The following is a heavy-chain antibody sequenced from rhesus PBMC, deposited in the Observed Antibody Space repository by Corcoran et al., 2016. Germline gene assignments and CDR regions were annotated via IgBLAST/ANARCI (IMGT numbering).Heavy chain of an antibody. CDR3: AKGYEDDYGYYLAFDF. V-gene: IGHV3S5*01. J-gene: IGHJ3*01. CDR2: INMSGGSP. D-gene: IGHD3-9*01. Sequence: EVQLVETGGGLVQPGGSLKLSCAASGFTFSSYGMSWVRQAPGKGLEWVSDINMSGGSPVYADSVEGRFTISRDNSKNSLSLQMNSLRAEDTAVYYCAKGYEDDYGYYLAFDFWGQGLRVTVSS. CDR1: GFTFSSYG.